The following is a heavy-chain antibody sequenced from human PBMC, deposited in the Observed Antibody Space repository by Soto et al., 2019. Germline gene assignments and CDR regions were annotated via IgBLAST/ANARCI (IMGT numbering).Heavy chain of an antibody. CDR3: ARGRPLSSNWHYYYGMDV. Sequence: ASVKVSCKASGYTFTDYYMHWVRQAPGLGLEWMGWINPNSGGTNYAQKFQGRVTMTRDTSISTAYMELSRLRSDDTAVYYCARGRPLSSNWHYYYGMDVWGQGTTVTVSS. CDR1: GYTFTDYY. V-gene: IGHV1-2*02. D-gene: IGHD6-13*01. CDR2: INPNSGGT. J-gene: IGHJ6*02.